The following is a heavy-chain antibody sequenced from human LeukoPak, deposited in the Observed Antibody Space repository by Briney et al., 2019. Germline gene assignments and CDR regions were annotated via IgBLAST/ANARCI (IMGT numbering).Heavy chain of an antibody. CDR2: INAGNGNT. D-gene: IGHD6-6*01. V-gene: IGHV1-3*01. Sequence: ASVKVSCKASGYTFTSYAMHWVRQAPGQRLEWMGWINAGNGNTKYSQKFQGRVTMTRDTSTSTVYMELSSLRSEDTAVYYCARSSAPPRYYGMDVWGQGTTVTVSS. CDR1: GYTFTSYA. J-gene: IGHJ6*02. CDR3: ARSSAPPRYYGMDV.